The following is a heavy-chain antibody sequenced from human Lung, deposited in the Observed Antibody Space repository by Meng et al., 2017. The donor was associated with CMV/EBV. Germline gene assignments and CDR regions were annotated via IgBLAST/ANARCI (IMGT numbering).Heavy chain of an antibody. V-gene: IGHV4-34*01. J-gene: IGHJ6*02. CDR1: GGSLSGHS. Sequence: SETLSLXCAVYGGSLSGHSWSWIRQPPGQGLEWIGDIYQRGSPNYNSSLKSRVTISLDTSRNQFSLNLKSLTAADGAVYFCARGLGYCNSATCYSYFYYAMDVXGQGXTVTVSS. D-gene: IGHD2-2*01. CDR2: IYQRGSP. CDR3: ARGLGYCNSATCYSYFYYAMDV.